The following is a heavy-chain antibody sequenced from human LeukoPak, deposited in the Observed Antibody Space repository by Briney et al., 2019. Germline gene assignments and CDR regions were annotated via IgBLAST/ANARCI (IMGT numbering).Heavy chain of an antibody. CDR1: GFTFSGFA. CDR3: TRVFLKSYSDAFDI. V-gene: IGHV3-73*01. D-gene: IGHD1-26*01. CDR2: IRSKAHNYAT. Sequence: GGSLELSCAASGFTFSGFAFHWVRQASGKGLEWVGRIRSKAHNYATVYAASVKGRFTISRDDSKNATYLQMNSLKTEDTAVYYCTRVFLKSYSDAFDIWGQGTMVTVSS. J-gene: IGHJ3*02.